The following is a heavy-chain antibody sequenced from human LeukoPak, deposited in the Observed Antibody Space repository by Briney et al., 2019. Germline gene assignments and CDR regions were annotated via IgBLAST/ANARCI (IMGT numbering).Heavy chain of an antibody. D-gene: IGHD3-10*01. CDR2: IWYDGSNE. CDR3: ARDQSHYTAPGDY. V-gene: IGHV3-33*01. CDR1: GFTFINYD. Sequence: GGSLRLSCAASGFTFINYDMHWVRQAPGKGLEWVALIWYDGSNEYYADSVKGRFTIFRDNSKNTLYLQMNSLRAEDTAVYYCARDQSHYTAPGDYWGQGTLVTVSS. J-gene: IGHJ4*02.